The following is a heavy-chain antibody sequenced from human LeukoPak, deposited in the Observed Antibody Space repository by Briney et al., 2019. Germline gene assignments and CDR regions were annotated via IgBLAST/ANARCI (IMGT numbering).Heavy chain of an antibody. D-gene: IGHD3-3*01. Sequence: SETLSLTCTVSGGSISSYYWSWIRQPAGKGLEWIGRIYTSGSTNYNPSLKSRVTMSVDTSKNQCSLKLSSVTAADTAVYYCARDHVPDDFWSGYRVLPDAFDFWGQGTMVTVSS. CDR1: GGSISSYY. V-gene: IGHV4-4*07. J-gene: IGHJ3*01. CDR2: IYTSGST. CDR3: ARDHVPDDFWSGYRVLPDAFDF.